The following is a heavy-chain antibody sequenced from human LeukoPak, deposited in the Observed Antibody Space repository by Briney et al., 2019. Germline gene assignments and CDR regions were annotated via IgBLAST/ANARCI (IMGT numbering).Heavy chain of an antibody. Sequence: GGSLRLSCAASGFTFTNYWMTWVRQAPGKGPEWVANIRQDGSETNCVDSVRGRFTIARDNTKNSLYLQMTSLRGEDTAVYYCASRAGKPGNTPWCFDYWGQGALVTVSS. V-gene: IGHV3-7*01. CDR2: IRQDGSET. D-gene: IGHD1-7*01. CDR3: ASRAGKPGNTPWCFDY. CDR1: GFTFTNYW. J-gene: IGHJ4*02.